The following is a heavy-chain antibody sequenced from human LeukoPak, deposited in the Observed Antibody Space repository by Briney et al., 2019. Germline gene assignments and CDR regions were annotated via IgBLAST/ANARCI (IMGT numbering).Heavy chain of an antibody. CDR2: INSDGSST. V-gene: IGHV3-74*01. CDR1: GFTFSSYG. Sequence: GGSLRLSCAASGFTFSSYGMHWVRQAPGKGLVWVSRINSDGSSTSYADSVKGRFTISRDNAKNTLYLQMNSLRAEDTAVYYCARVGGYCSGGSCYPVGFDYWGQGTLVTVSS. D-gene: IGHD2-15*01. J-gene: IGHJ4*02. CDR3: ARVGGYCSGGSCYPVGFDY.